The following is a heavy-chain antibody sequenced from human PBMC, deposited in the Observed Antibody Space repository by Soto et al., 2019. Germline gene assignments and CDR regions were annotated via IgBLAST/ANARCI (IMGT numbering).Heavy chain of an antibody. CDR1: GGSISSGGYY. CDR3: ARDFAYFDS. V-gene: IGHV4-61*08. D-gene: IGHD3-3*01. Sequence: SETLSLTCTVSGGSISSGGYYWSWIRQHPGKGLEWIGYIYYTGSPYYNPSLKSRVSISMDTSKNQFSLNLDSVTAADTAVYFCARDFAYFDSWGQGTLVTVSS. CDR2: IYYTGSP. J-gene: IGHJ4*02.